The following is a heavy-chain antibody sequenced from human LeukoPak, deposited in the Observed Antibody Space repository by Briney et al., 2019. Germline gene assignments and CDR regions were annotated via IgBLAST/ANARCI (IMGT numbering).Heavy chain of an antibody. J-gene: IGHJ4*02. CDR2: MHHSGTT. D-gene: IGHD5-18*01. Sequence: KPSETLSLTCDVFGYSISSGYYWGWIRQPPGKGLGWIGIMHHSGTTYYNPSLNSRVTLSVDTSKNQLSLKLSSATAADTAVYYCARDLTALGDYWGQGILVIVSS. CDR3: ARDLTALGDY. CDR1: GYSISSGYY. V-gene: IGHV4-38-2*02.